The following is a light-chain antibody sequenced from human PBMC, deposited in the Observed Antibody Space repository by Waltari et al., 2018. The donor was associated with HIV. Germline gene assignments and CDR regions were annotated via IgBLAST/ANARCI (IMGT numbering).Light chain of an antibody. CDR3: QVWESGGDRIL. J-gene: IGLJ2*01. Sequence: SYVLTQPPSVSVAPGQTARITCGGNNIGDFRVHWYQQRPGQAPRLVVYDDNLRPSGIPRRFSGSNSGTSAALSISRVEAGDEADYYCQVWESGGDRILFGGGTKLTVL. CDR2: DDN. CDR1: NIGDFR. V-gene: IGLV3-21*02.